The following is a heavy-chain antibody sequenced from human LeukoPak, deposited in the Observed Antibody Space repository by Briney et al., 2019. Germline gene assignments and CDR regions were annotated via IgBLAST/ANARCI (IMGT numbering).Heavy chain of an antibody. CDR1: GGSFSGYY. J-gene: IGHJ5*02. D-gene: IGHD3-10*01. CDR3: ARHFGSVGGRKYYYGSGSYWFDP. CDR2: INHSGST. V-gene: IGHV4-34*01. Sequence: SETLSLTCAVYGGSFSGYYWSWIRQPPGKGLEWIGEINHSGSTNYNPSLKSRVTMSVDTSKNQFSLKLSSVTAADTAVYYCARHFGSVGGRKYYYGSGSYWFDPWGQGTLVTVSS.